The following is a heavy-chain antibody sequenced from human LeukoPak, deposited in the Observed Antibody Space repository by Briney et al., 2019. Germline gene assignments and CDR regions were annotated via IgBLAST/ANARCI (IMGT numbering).Heavy chain of an antibody. Sequence: ASVKVSCKASGGTFSSCAISWVRQAPGQGLEWMGDIIPMVGTADNAQKFQGRVTLTADESMSTAYMELSSLRSEDTAVYYCARAGLWFGELLSQYYYYYGMDVWGKGTPVTVSS. CDR1: GGTFSSCA. CDR2: IIPMVGTA. CDR3: ARAGLWFGELLSQYYYYYGMDV. D-gene: IGHD3-10*01. V-gene: IGHV1-69*13. J-gene: IGHJ6*04.